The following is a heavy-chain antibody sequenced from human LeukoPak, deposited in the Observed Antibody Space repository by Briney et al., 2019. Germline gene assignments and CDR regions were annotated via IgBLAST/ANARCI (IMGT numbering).Heavy chain of an antibody. CDR2: MNQDGSEK. V-gene: IGHV3-7*01. D-gene: IGHD3-22*01. CDR3: ARFETYYYDSSGYYYFDY. J-gene: IGHJ4*02. Sequence: PGGSLRLPCAASGFTFSNYWMTWVRQAPGKGLEWVANMNQDGSEKYYVGSVKGRFTISRDNAKNSLYLQMNSLRAEDTAVYYCARFETYYYDSSGYYYFDYWGQGTMVTVSS. CDR1: GFTFSNYW.